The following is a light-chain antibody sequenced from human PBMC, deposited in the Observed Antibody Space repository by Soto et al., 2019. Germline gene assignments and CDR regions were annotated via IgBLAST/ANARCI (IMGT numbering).Light chain of an antibody. CDR3: SSYTSSSTLHV. J-gene: IGLJ1*01. Sequence: QSVLTQPASVSGSPGQSITISCTGTSSDVGGYNYVSWYQHHPGKAPKLMIYEVSNRPSGVSNRFSASKSDNTASLTISGVQAEDEADYYYSSYTSSSTLHVFGPGTKLTVL. CDR2: EVS. V-gene: IGLV2-14*01. CDR1: SSDVGGYNY.